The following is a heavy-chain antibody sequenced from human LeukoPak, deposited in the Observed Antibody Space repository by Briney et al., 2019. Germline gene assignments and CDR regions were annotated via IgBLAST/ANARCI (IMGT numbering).Heavy chain of an antibody. Sequence: ASGKVSCKASGGTFSSYAISWVRQAPGQGLEWMGRIIPILGIANYAQKFQGRVTITADKSTSTAYMELSSLRSEDTAVYYCARDSENGSYFDYWGQGTLVTVSS. CDR2: IIPILGIA. CDR1: GGTFSSYA. D-gene: IGHD1-26*01. CDR3: ARDSENGSYFDY. J-gene: IGHJ4*02. V-gene: IGHV1-69*04.